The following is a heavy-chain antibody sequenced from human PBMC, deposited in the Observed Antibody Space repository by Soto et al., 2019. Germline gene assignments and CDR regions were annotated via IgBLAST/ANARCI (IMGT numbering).Heavy chain of an antibody. CDR2: TRNKANSYTT. CDR1: GFTFSDYY. CDR3: ARGYQSFDN. V-gene: IGHV3-72*01. J-gene: IGHJ4*02. D-gene: IGHD2-2*01. Sequence: EVQLVESGGGLVQPGGSLRLSCAASGFTFSDYYMDWVRQAPGKGLEWVGRTRNKANSYTTVYAASVEGRFTISRDVSKNSLHLQMNSLKTEDTAVYYCARGYQSFDNWGQGTLVTVSS.